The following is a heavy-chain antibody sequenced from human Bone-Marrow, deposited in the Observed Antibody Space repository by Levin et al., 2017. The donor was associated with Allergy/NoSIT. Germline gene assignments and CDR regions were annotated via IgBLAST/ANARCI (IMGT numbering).Heavy chain of an antibody. V-gene: IGHV3-53*01. CDR1: GFTVSSYY. CDR2: TYSDVSGGST. D-gene: IGHD3-9*01. Sequence: GGSLRLSCAASGFTVSSYYMSWVRQAPGKGLEWVSVTYSDVSGGSTYYADSVKGRFTISRDNSKNTLYLQMNSLRAEDTAVYYCASSLRYFDWLFWGQGTLVTVSS. CDR3: ASSLRYFDWLF. J-gene: IGHJ4*02.